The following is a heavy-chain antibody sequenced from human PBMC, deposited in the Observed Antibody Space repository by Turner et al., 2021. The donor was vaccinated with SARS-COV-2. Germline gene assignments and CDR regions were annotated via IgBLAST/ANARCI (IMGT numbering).Heavy chain of an antibody. V-gene: IGHV4-59*08. Sequence: QVQLQQPGPGLVKPPDTLSLTCTVSGGFISSYYWRWSRQPPGKGLEWIGYIYYSCNTNYNPSLTSPSTISVDTSNTQISLQLSSVTAADTAVYYCARHAFSGWDGDGMDVWGQGTTVTVSS. CDR2: IYYSCNT. CDR3: ARHAFSGWDGDGMDV. J-gene: IGHJ6*02. D-gene: IGHD6-19*01. CDR1: GGFISSYY.